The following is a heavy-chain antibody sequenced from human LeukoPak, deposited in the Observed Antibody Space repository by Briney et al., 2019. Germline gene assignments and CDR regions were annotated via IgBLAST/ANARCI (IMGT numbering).Heavy chain of an antibody. Sequence: SETLSLTCAVYGGSFSGYYWSWIRQPPGKGLEWIAEINHSGSTNYNPSLKSRVTISVDTSKNQFSLKLSSVTAADTAVYYCARGGWSGDYWGQGTLVTVSS. D-gene: IGHD1-26*01. CDR2: INHSGST. J-gene: IGHJ4*02. CDR3: ARGGWSGDY. CDR1: GGSFSGYY. V-gene: IGHV4-34*01.